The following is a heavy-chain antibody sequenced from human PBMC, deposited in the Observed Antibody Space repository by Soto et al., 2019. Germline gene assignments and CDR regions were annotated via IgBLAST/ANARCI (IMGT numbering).Heavy chain of an antibody. J-gene: IGHJ4*02. CDR1: GFTVSTSW. Sequence: EVQLVESGGVLVQRGGSLRVSCAASGFTVSTSWMNWVRQAPGKGLEWVANINGDGSEEYYVDSVRGRFTISRDNVKNSLFLQMNSLRAEDTAVYYCAAAFPPDYWGQGTLVTVSS. V-gene: IGHV3-7*01. CDR2: INGDGSEE. CDR3: AAAFPPDY.